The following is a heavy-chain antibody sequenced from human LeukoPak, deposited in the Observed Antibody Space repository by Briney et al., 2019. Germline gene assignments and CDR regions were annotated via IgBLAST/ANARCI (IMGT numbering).Heavy chain of an antibody. J-gene: IGHJ4*02. V-gene: IGHV3-53*01. CDR1: GLTVNNNY. CDR3: MTAAGYNFGQY. D-gene: IGHD5-18*01. CDR2: LYIGGNT. Sequence: GGSLRLSCAASGLTVNNNYMNWVRQAPGKGLEWVSALYIGGNTYYADSVRGRFTTSRDNSKNTLYLQMNSLRAEDTAIYYCMTAAGYNFGQYWGQGTLVTVSS.